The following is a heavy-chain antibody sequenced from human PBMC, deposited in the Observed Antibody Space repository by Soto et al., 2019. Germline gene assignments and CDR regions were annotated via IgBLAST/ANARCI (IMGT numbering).Heavy chain of an antibody. Sequence: QGQLVQSGAEVKKPGASVKVSCKASGYTFTRYGISWVRQAPGQGLEWMGWISGYNGDTNYAQKFQGRVTMTADTSQTTAFMELTTLTSDDRAVYYCAKKGQPPYYYSGMDVWGQGTTVTVSS. V-gene: IGHV1-18*01. CDR3: AKKGQPPYYYSGMDV. CDR1: GYTFTRYG. CDR2: ISGYNGDT. J-gene: IGHJ6*02.